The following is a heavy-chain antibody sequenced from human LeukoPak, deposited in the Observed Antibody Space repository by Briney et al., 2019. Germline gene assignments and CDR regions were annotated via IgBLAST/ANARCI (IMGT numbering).Heavy chain of an antibody. CDR3: AQPSGYYGTGIYYAN. Sequence: GGSLRLSCAASGFTFSNYGMHWVRQAPGKRPEGVAIILHDGSNKYYAESVKGRFTISRDNSKNTLYLQMNSLRAEDTAVYYCAQPSGYYGTGIYYANWGQGTLVTVSS. V-gene: IGHV3-30*18. CDR1: GFTFSNYG. CDR2: ILHDGSNK. J-gene: IGHJ4*02. D-gene: IGHD3-10*01.